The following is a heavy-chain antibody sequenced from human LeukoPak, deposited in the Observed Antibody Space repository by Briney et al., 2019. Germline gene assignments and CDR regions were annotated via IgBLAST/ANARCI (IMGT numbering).Heavy chain of an antibody. CDR1: GFTFSSYS. D-gene: IGHD5-18*01. CDR2: ISGSNTYI. Sequence: GGSLRLSCAASGFTFSSYSMNWVRQAPGKGLEWVSSISGSNTYIYYADSVKGRFTISRDNAKNSLYLQMNTLRAEDTAVYYCARVAMVGAGADYWGQGTLVTVSS. J-gene: IGHJ4*02. V-gene: IGHV3-21*01. CDR3: ARVAMVGAGADY.